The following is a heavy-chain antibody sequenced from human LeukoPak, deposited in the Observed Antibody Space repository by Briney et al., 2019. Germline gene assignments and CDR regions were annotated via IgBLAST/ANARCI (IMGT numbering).Heavy chain of an antibody. CDR1: GFTFSSYG. Sequence: GGSLRLSCAASGFTFSSYGMHWVRQAPGKGLEWVAVIWYDGSNKNYADSVKGRFTISRDNSKNTLYLQMNSLRAEDTAVYYCAREGIAVAGPSKRPFDYWGQGTLVTVSS. CDR3: AREGIAVAGPSKRPFDY. J-gene: IGHJ4*02. D-gene: IGHD6-19*01. CDR2: IWYDGSNK. V-gene: IGHV3-33*01.